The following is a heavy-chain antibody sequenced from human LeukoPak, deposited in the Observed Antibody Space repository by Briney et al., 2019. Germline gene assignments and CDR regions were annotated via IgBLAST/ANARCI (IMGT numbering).Heavy chain of an antibody. CDR3: ARNYYDFWSGYFNWFDP. V-gene: IGHV4-39*01. Sequence: SETLSLTCTVSGGSISSSNYYWGWIRQPPGKGPEWIGSIFYSGSTYYNPSLKSRVTISVDTSKNQFSLKLSSVTAADTAVYYCARNYYDFWSGYFNWFDPWGQGTLVTVSS. D-gene: IGHD3-3*01. CDR1: GGSISSSNYY. J-gene: IGHJ5*02. CDR2: IFYSGST.